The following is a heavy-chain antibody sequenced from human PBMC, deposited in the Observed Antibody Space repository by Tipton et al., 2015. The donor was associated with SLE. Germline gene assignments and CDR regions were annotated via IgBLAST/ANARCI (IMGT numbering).Heavy chain of an antibody. D-gene: IGHD3-10*01. J-gene: IGHJ6*03. CDR2: INHSGTT. CDR3: ARGLWFLKLGYYCYYMDV. CDR1: GGFFSGYY. V-gene: IGHV4-34*01. Sequence: TLSLTCAVYGGFFSGYYWSWIRQPPGKGLEWIGEINHSGTTNYNPSLKSRVSISVDTSKNQFSLKVSSVTAADTAVYYCARGLWFLKLGYYCYYMDVWDKGTTVTVSS.